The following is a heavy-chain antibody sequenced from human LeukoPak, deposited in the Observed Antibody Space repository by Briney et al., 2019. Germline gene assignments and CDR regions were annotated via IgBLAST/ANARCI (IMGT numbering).Heavy chain of an antibody. CDR1: GYSISSGYY. Sequence: SETLSLTCTVSGYSISSGYYWGWIRQPPGKGLEGIGSIYHSGSTYYNPSLKSRVTISVDTSKNQFSLKLSSVTAADTAVYYCARVFHYYDSSGYGWLDYWGQGTLVTVSS. V-gene: IGHV4-38-2*02. CDR3: ARVFHYYDSSGYGWLDY. CDR2: IYHSGST. J-gene: IGHJ4*02. D-gene: IGHD3-22*01.